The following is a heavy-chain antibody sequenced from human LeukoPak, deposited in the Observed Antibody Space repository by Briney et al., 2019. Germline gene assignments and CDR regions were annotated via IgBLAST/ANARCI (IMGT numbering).Heavy chain of an antibody. J-gene: IGHJ4*02. V-gene: IGHV4-39*01. D-gene: IGHD3-22*01. CDR1: GGSFSGYY. Sequence: PSETLSLTCAVYGGSFSGYYWGWIRQPPGKGLEWIGSIYYSGSTYYNPSLKSRVTISVDTSKNQFSLKLSSVTAADTAVYYCASIGDYYDSSGYYAFDYWGQGTLVTVSS. CDR3: ASIGDYYDSSGYYAFDY. CDR2: IYYSGST.